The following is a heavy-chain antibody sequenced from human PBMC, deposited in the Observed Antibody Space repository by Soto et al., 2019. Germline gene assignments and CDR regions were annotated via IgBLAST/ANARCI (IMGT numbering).Heavy chain of an antibody. CDR3: ARTPIVVVVAATPADY. CDR1: GYTFSSYG. V-gene: IGHV1-18*01. CDR2: ISAYNGRT. Sequence: EASVKVSCKASGYTFSSYGISWVRQAPGQGLECMGWISAYNGRTNYAQRLQGRVTMTTDTSTSTAYMELRSLRSDDTAVYYCARTPIVVVVAATPADYWGQGTLVTVSS. J-gene: IGHJ4*02. D-gene: IGHD2-15*01.